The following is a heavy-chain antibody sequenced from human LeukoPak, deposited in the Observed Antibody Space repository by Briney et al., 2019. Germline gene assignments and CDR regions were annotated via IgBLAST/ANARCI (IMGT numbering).Heavy chain of an antibody. J-gene: IGHJ4*02. CDR3: ARHASTHYFDS. Sequence: GGSLRLSCVASGFTFSNHGMHWVRQALGKGLEWVAIIWFDGSGTYYADSVKGRVTFSRDNSKNTLYLQMNSLRAEDTAMYYCARHASTHYFDSWGQGTLVTVSS. CDR2: IWFDGSGT. CDR1: GFTFSNHG. V-gene: IGHV3-33*01. D-gene: IGHD2/OR15-2a*01.